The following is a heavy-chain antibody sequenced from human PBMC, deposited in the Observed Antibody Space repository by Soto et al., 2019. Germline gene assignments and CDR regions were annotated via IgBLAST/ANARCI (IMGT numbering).Heavy chain of an antibody. CDR3: ARDWTRFCVGY. D-gene: IGHD3-9*01. CDR1: GFTFTSYW. Sequence: PGGSLRLSCAASGFTFTSYWMIWVRQAPGKGLEWVANIKQDGSEKYYVDSVKGRFTISRDNAKNSLYLQMNSLRAEDTAVYYCARDWTRFCVGYWGQGTLVTVSS. J-gene: IGHJ4*02. CDR2: IKQDGSEK. V-gene: IGHV3-7*01.